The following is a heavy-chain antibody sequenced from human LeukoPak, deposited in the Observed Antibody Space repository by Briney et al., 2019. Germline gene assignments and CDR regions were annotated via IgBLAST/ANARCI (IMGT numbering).Heavy chain of an antibody. J-gene: IGHJ5*02. CDR1: GYSISSGYY. Sequence: PSETLSLTCTVSGYSISSGYYWGWIRQSPGKVLEWVGSIYNSGVTYYNPSLKSRVTISIDMSKNQFSLKLSSVIAADTAVYYCARAYHSSWYLNWFDPWGQGTLVTVSS. D-gene: IGHD6-13*01. CDR2: IYNSGVT. V-gene: IGHV4-38-2*02. CDR3: ARAYHSSWYLNWFDP.